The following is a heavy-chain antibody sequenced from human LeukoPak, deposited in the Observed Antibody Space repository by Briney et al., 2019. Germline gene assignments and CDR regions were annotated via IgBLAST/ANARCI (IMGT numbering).Heavy chain of an antibody. V-gene: IGHV3-30*04. CDR2: ISYDGSNK. Sequence: PGGSLRLSCAASGFTFSSYAMHWVRQAPGKGLEWVAVISYDGSNKYYADSVKGRFTISRDNSKNTLYLQMNSLRAEDTAVYYCARDSYSSGWIPAGDWGQGTLVTVSS. CDR1: GFTFSSYA. J-gene: IGHJ4*02. D-gene: IGHD6-19*01. CDR3: ARDSYSSGWIPAGD.